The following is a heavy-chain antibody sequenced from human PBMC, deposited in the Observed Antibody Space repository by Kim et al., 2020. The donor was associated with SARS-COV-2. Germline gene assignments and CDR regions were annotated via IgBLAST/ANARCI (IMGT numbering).Heavy chain of an antibody. CDR2: FYYSGRS. V-gene: IGHV4-30-4*01. CDR1: GGSISSGDFY. D-gene: IGHD3-3*01. J-gene: IGHJ4*02. CDR3: ARVRFSITIFGVVTRLFDY. Sequence: SETLSLTCTVSGGSISSGDFYWSWIRQPPGMGLLWFGYFYYSGRSYYNPSLKSRFTISVDTSKNQFSLKLSSVTAADTAVYYCARVRFSITIFGVVTRLFDYWGQGTLVTVSS.